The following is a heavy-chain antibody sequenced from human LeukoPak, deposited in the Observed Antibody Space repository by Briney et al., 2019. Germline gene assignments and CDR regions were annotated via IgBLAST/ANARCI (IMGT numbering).Heavy chain of an antibody. D-gene: IGHD4-17*01. V-gene: IGHV1-2*02. CDR3: ARDTDYGDYWFDP. CDR1: GYTFTGYY. Sequence: ASVKVSCKASGYTFTGYYMHWVRQAPGQGLEWMGWINPNSGGTNYAQKFQGRVTMTRDTSISTAYMELSGLRSDDTAVYYCARDTDYGDYWFDPWGQGTLVTVSS. J-gene: IGHJ5*02. CDR2: INPNSGGT.